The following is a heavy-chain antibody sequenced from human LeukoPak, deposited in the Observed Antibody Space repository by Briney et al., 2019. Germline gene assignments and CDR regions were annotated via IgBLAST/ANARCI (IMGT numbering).Heavy chain of an antibody. J-gene: IGHJ5*02. CDR3: ARGGGPSNYVWFDP. CDR1: GGSISSYY. D-gene: IGHD4-11*01. Sequence: PSETLSLTCTVSGGSISSYYWSWIRQPPGKGLEWIGYIYYSGSTNYNPSLKSRVTISVDTSKNQFSLKLSSVTAADTAVYYCARGGGPSNYVWFDPWGQGTLVTVSS. CDR2: IYYSGST. V-gene: IGHV4-59*01.